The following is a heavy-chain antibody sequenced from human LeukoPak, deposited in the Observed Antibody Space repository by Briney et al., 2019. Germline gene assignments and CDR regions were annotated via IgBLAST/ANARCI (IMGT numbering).Heavy chain of an antibody. D-gene: IGHD2-15*01. CDR1: GYTFTSYG. CDR3: VGVVVAPNYYMDV. Sequence: ASVKVSCKASGYTFTSYGITWVRQAPGQGLEWMGGFDPEDGETIYAQKFQGRVTMTEDTSTDTAYMELSSLRSEDTAVYYCVGVVVAPNYYMDVWGKGTTVTVSS. V-gene: IGHV1-24*01. J-gene: IGHJ6*03. CDR2: FDPEDGET.